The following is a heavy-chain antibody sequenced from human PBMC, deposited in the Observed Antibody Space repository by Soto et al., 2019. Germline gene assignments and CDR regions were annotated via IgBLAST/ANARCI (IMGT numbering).Heavy chain of an antibody. CDR1: EGTFSSYA. J-gene: IGHJ5*02. Sequence: QVQLVQSGAEVKKPGSSVKVSCKASEGTFSSYAISWVRQAPGQGLEWMGGIIPIFGTANYAQKFQGRVTITADESTSTAYMELSSLRSEDTAVYYCARRDSSSSPRWFDPWGQGTLVTVSS. CDR2: IIPIFGTA. D-gene: IGHD6-6*01. V-gene: IGHV1-69*01. CDR3: ARRDSSSSPRWFDP.